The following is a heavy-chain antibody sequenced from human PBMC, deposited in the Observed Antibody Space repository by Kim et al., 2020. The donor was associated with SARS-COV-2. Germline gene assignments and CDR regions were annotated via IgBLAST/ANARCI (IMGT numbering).Heavy chain of an antibody. Sequence: GGSLRLSCAASGFTFSNAWMSWVRQAPGKGLEWVGRIKSKTDGGTTDYAAPVKGRFTISRDDSKNTLYLQMNSLKTEDTAVYYCTTETDGDYNYYYGMDVWGQGTTVTVSS. CDR3: TTETDGDYNYYYGMDV. D-gene: IGHD4-17*01. CDR2: IKSKTDGGTT. V-gene: IGHV3-15*01. CDR1: GFTFSNAW. J-gene: IGHJ6*02.